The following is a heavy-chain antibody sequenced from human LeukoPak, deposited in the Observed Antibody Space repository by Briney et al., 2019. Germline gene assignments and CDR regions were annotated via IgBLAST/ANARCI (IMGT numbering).Heavy chain of an antibody. J-gene: IGHJ4*02. D-gene: IGHD3-22*01. Sequence: GGSLRLSCAASGFTFSSYSMNWVRQAPGKGLEWVSSISSSSSYIYYADSVKGRFTISRDNAKSSLYLQMNSLRAEDTAVYYCASNYYDSSGYYKNWGQGTLVTVSS. CDR3: ASNYYDSSGYYKN. CDR2: ISSSSSYI. CDR1: GFTFSSYS. V-gene: IGHV3-21*01.